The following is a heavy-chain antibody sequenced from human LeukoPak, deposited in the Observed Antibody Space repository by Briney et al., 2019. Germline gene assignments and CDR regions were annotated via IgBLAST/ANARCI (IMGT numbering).Heavy chain of an antibody. Sequence: KPSETLSLTRAVYGESMIGYHWTWIRQPPGQGLEWIGEVNDSGNPYYNSSLKSRLTISLDTSKNQFSLKLSSVTAADTALYYCARGRFRFIMGVGDHYYIDVWGEGTTVTVSS. CDR2: VNDSGNP. CDR1: GESMIGYH. CDR3: ARGRFRFIMGVGDHYYIDV. D-gene: IGHD2-21*02. V-gene: IGHV4-34*01. J-gene: IGHJ6*03.